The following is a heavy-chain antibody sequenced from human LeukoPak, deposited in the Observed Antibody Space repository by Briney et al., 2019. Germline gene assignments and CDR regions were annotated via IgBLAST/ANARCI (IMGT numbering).Heavy chain of an antibody. D-gene: IGHD5-18*01. J-gene: IGHJ4*02. CDR3: ARDSEDTTMGPGY. V-gene: IGHV1-46*01. CDR2: INPSSGST. Sequence: ASVKVSCKASGYTFTSYYIFCVRQAPGQGLEWMGIINPSSGSTSYAQKFQGRVTMTRDMSTSTVYMELSSLRSEDTAVYYCARDSEDTTMGPGYWGQGTLVTVSS. CDR1: GYTFTSYY.